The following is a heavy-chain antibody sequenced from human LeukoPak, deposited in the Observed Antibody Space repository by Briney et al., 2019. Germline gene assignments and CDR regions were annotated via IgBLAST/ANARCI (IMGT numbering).Heavy chain of an antibody. CDR1: GFTVSSNY. Sequence: GGSLRLSCAASGFTVSSNYMSWVRQAPGKGLEWVSVIYSGGSTYYAGSVKGRFTISRDNSKNTLYLQMNSLRAEDTAVYYCARVVKDYVWGSYVMDAFDIWGQGTMVTVSS. V-gene: IGHV3-66*01. CDR3: ARVVKDYVWGSYVMDAFDI. CDR2: IYSGGST. J-gene: IGHJ3*02. D-gene: IGHD3-16*01.